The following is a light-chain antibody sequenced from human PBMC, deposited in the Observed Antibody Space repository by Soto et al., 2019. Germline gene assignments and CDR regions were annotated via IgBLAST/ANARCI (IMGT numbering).Light chain of an antibody. CDR1: QSVSIK. V-gene: IGKV3-15*01. CDR3: QQYNNWPPIT. CDR2: DTS. J-gene: IGKJ5*01. Sequence: EIVMTQPPATLSVSPGERATLSCSASQSVSIKLAWYQQKPGQAPRLLIYDTSTRATGIPARFSGSGSGTEFTLTISSLQSEDLAVYYCQQYNNWPPITFGQGTRLEIK.